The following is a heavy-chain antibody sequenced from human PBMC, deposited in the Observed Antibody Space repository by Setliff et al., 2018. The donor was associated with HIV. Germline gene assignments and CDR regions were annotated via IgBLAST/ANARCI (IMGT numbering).Heavy chain of an antibody. CDR2: IDTDNGYR. CDR1: GYTFSEYA. D-gene: IGHD2-2*01. Sequence: GASVKVSCKASGYTFSEYAIHWVRQAPGQRLEWMGRIDTDNGYRRYSPKLQGRVTITKGTSANTAYMDLRGLRSEDTAVYYCARWCAAAGCYPAIYHFDSWGQGTLVTVSS. J-gene: IGHJ4*02. V-gene: IGHV1-3*04. CDR3: ARWCAAAGCYPAIYHFDS.